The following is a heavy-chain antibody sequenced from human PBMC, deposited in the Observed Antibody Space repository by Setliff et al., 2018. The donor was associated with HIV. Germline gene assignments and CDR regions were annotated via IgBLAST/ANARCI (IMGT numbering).Heavy chain of an antibody. J-gene: IGHJ4*02. D-gene: IGHD6-13*01. CDR3: AAAEGQGPWYFFDN. V-gene: IGHV4-34*01. CDR2: INHSGST. CDR1: GGSFSGYY. Sequence: SETLSLTCAVYGGSFSGYYWSWIRQPPGKGLEWIGEINHSGSTNYNPSLMSRVTISVDTSKNQFSLKLSSVTAADTAVYYCAAAEGQGPWYFFDNWGQGTQVTVSS.